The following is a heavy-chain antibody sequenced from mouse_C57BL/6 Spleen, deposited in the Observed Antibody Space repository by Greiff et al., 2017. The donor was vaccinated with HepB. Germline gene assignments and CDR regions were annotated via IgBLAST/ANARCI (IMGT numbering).Heavy chain of an antibody. D-gene: IGHD1-1*01. CDR3: ARQSSSFSYAMDY. V-gene: IGHV5-12*01. Sequence: DVKLQESGGGLVQPGGSLKLSCAASGFTFSDYYMYWVRQTPEKRLEWVAYISNGGGSTYYPDTVKGRFTISRDNAKNTLYLQMSRLKSEDTAMYYCARQSSSFSYAMDYWGQGTSVTVSS. CDR1: GFTFSDYY. J-gene: IGHJ4*01. CDR2: ISNGGGST.